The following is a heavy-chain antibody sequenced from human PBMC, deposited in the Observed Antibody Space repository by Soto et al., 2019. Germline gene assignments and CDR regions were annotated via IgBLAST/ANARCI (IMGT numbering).Heavy chain of an antibody. CDR1: GGTFSSYA. CDR3: ARYTYSSSWKGAYYYYGMDV. V-gene: IGHV1-69*01. J-gene: IGHJ6*02. CDR2: IIPIFGTA. D-gene: IGHD6-13*01. Sequence: QVPLVQSGAEVKKPGSSVKVSCKASGGTFSSYAISWVRQAPGQGLEWMGGIIPIFGTANYAQKFQGRVTITADESTSTAYMELSSLRSEDTAVYYCARYTYSSSWKGAYYYYGMDVWGQGTTVTVSS.